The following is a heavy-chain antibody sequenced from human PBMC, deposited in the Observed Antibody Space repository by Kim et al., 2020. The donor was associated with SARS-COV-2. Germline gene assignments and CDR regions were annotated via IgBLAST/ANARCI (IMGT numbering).Heavy chain of an antibody. D-gene: IGHD4-17*01. CDR3: ARDLYDYGDYGYDY. Sequence: AQGFTGRFVLSLDTSVSTAYLQISSLQAEDTAVYYCARDLYDYGDYGYDYWGQGTLVTVSS. J-gene: IGHJ4*02. V-gene: IGHV7-4-1*02.